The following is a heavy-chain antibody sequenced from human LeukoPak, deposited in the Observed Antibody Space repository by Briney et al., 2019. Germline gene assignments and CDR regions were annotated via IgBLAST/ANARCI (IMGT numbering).Heavy chain of an antibody. CDR3: SKRGIVIRAVIIVGFHKEAYYFDY. D-gene: IGHD3-10*01. J-gene: IGHJ4*02. CDR1: GITLNNYG. Sequence: GGSLRLSYAVSGITLNNYGMIWVRQAPPKGLEWVAGISDSGGSTNYADSVKGRFTISRDNHKNSLYLQMISLRAEDTAVYFFSKRGIVIRAVIIVGFHKEAYYFDYWGQGALVTVSS. V-gene: IGHV3-23*01. CDR2: ISDSGGST.